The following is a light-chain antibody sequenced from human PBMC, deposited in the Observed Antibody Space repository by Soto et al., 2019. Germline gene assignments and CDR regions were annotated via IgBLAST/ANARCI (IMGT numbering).Light chain of an antibody. Sequence: EIVVTQSPVTLSLSPGDRATLSCRASRSVITYLAWYQQKPGQAPRLLIYDTSHRATGIPARFSGSGSGTDFTLTISSLEPEDFAVYYCQQRSSWMWAFGQGTRVEVK. CDR3: QQRSSWMWA. J-gene: IGKJ1*01. CDR2: DTS. CDR1: RSVITY. V-gene: IGKV3-11*01.